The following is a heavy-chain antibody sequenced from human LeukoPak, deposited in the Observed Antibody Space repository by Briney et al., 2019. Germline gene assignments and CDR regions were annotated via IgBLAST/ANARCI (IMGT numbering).Heavy chain of an antibody. V-gene: IGHV3-23*01. CDR3: ARDRPSTLGY. Sequence: SGGSLRLSCEASGFTFSSYAMTWVRQAPGKGLEWVSVISGAGGSTYYADSAKGRFAVSRDNSKNTLYLQMNSLGAEDTAVYYCARDRPSTLGYWGQGTLVTVSS. J-gene: IGHJ4*02. CDR2: ISGAGGST. D-gene: IGHD2-2*01. CDR1: GFTFSSYA.